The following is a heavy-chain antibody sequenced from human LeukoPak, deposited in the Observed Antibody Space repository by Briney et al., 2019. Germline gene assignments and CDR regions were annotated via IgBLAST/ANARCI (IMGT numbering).Heavy chain of an antibody. J-gene: IGHJ5*02. Sequence: GASVKVSCKASGYTFTSYDINWVRQATGQGLEWMGWMNPNSGNTGCAQKFQGRVTMTRNTSISTAYMELSSLRSEDTAVYYCARRRCSSTSCYLRIFDPWGQGTLVTVSS. D-gene: IGHD2-2*01. CDR1: GYTFTSYD. CDR3: ARRRCSSTSCYLRIFDP. CDR2: MNPNSGNT. V-gene: IGHV1-8*01.